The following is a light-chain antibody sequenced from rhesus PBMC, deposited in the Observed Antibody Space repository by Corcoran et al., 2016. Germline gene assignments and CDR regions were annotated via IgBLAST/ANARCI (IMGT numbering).Light chain of an antibody. V-gene: IGLV1-60*01. CDR3: ATWDDSLRDYI. J-gene: IGLJ1*01. CDR2: DND. Sequence: QSVLTQPPSASEAAGKSVTIPCSGGSSNIGSNSVSWYLQLPGTAPKLLIYDNDQRASGVSDRFSGSKSGTSASLAISGLQTEDEADYYCATWDDSLRDYIFGDGTRLTVL. CDR1: SSNIGSNS.